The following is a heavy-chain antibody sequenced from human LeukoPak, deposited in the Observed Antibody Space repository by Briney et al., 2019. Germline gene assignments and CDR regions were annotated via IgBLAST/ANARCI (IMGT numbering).Heavy chain of an antibody. CDR1: GFTFSNYW. CDR3: ARDKIVGASKFDY. D-gene: IGHD1-26*01. V-gene: IGHV3-7*01. J-gene: IGHJ4*02. Sequence: GGSLRLSCAVSGFTFSNYWMSWVRQAPGKGLEWVAHIKKDESEKSYVDSVKRRFTISRDNAKNSLYLQMNSLRAEDTAIYYCARDKIVGASKFDYWGQGTLVTVSS. CDR2: IKKDESEK.